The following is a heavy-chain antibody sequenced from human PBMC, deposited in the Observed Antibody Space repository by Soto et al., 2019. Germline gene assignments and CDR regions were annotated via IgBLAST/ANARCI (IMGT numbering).Heavy chain of an antibody. Sequence: SETLCVTCTVAGGSISGYYWSWIRQTPGKRLEWIGYIYYCGSTNYNPSLKSRVTISIDTSKNQFSLKLSSVTAADTAVYYCARRSYSTSWYYFDYWGQGTLVTVSS. CDR1: GGSISGYY. D-gene: IGHD6-13*01. CDR2: IYYCGST. CDR3: ARRSYSTSWYYFDY. V-gene: IGHV4-59*08. J-gene: IGHJ4*02.